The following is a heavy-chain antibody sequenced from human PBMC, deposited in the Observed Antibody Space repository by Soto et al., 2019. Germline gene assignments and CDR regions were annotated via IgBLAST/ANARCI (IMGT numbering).Heavy chain of an antibody. V-gene: IGHV3-11*01. CDR2: ISNTGTSK. D-gene: IGHD3-16*01. CDR3: ARDRISYYYGMDL. CDR1: GFTIGDYY. Sequence: GGSLRLSCVASGFTIGDYYMSWIRQAPGKGLEWVSYISNTGTSKFYADSVKGRFTISRDYTNNSLYLELNSLRAEDTAVYYCARDRISYYYGMDLWGQGTTVTVSS. J-gene: IGHJ6*02.